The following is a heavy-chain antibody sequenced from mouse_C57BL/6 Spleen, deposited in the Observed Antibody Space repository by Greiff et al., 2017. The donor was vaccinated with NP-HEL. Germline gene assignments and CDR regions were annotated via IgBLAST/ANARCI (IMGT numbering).Heavy chain of an antibody. D-gene: IGHD1-3*01. J-gene: IGHJ3*01. CDR2: IGPGSGST. Sequence: VQLQQSGAELVKPGASVKISCKASGYTFTDYYINWVKQRPGQGLEWIGKIGPGSGSTYYTEKLKGKATLTADKSSSTAFMPLSSLTSEDSAVYFCAIELTAAFAYWGQGTLVTVSA. CDR3: AIELTAAFAY. V-gene: IGHV1-77*01. CDR1: GYTFTDYY.